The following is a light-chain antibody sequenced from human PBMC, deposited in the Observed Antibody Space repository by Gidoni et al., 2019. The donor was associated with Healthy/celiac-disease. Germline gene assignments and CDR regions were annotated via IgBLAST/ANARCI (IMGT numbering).Light chain of an antibody. CDR3: QQYNSYWT. CDR2: KAS. CDR1: QSISSW. V-gene: IGKV1-5*03. J-gene: IGKJ1*01. Sequence: DIQLTRSPSTLSASGGDRVTITCRARQSISSWLAWYQQKPGKAPKLLIYKASSLESGVPSRFSGSGSGTEFTLTISSLPPDDFATYYCQQYNSYWTFGQGTKVEIK.